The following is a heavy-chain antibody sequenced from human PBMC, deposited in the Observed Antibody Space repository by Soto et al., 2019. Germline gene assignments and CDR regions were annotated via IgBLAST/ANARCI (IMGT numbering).Heavy chain of an antibody. CDR2: ISSNGDST. Sequence: VGSLRLSCSASGFTFSMFSVHWVRQAPGKGLEYVSGISSNGDSTYYADSVKGRFTISRDNSKNTLYLQMSSLRAVDTAVYYCVHPRSTVQIPPTWGQGTLVTVSS. CDR3: VHPRSTVQIPPT. J-gene: IGHJ5*02. CDR1: GFTFSMFS. D-gene: IGHD4-17*01. V-gene: IGHV3-64D*06.